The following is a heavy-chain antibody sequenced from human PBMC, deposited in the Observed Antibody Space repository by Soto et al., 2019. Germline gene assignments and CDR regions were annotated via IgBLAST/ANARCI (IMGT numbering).Heavy chain of an antibody. J-gene: IGHJ4*02. D-gene: IGHD3-3*01. CDR1: GFTFSSYE. CDR2: ISTGGSTI. CDR3: ARGSPQFWQLFDN. Sequence: SLRLSCAASGFTFSSYEMNWIRQAPGKGLEWVSYISTGGSTIFYADSVKGRFTISRDNDKNSLSLQMDSLRADDTGVYYCARGSPQFWQLFDNWGQGALVTVSS. V-gene: IGHV3-48*03.